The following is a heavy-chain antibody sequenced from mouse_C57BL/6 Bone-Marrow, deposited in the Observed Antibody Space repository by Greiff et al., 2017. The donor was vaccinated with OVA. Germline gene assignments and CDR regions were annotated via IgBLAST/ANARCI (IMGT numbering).Heavy chain of an antibody. Sequence: VHLVESGPGLVQPSQSLSITCTVSGFSLTSYGVHWVRQPPGKGLEWLGVIWSGGSTDYNAAFISRLSISKDNSKSQVFFKMNSLQADDPAIYYCAKTGFITTVGAALDWYFDVWGTGTTVTVSS. J-gene: IGHJ1*03. CDR3: AKTGFITTVGAALDWYFDV. CDR2: IWSGGST. D-gene: IGHD1-1*01. CDR1: GFSLTSYG. V-gene: IGHV2-4*01.